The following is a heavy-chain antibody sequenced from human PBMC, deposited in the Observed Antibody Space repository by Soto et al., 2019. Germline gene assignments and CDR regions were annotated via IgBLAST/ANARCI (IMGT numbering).Heavy chain of an antibody. J-gene: IGHJ4*02. CDR2: IGTAGDT. CDR3: ARASGNIVVVPAIYYFDY. D-gene: IGHD2-2*01. V-gene: IGHV3-13*01. CDR1: GFTFSSYD. Sequence: EVQLVESGGGLVQPGGSLRLSCAASGFTFSSYDMHWVRQATGKGLEWVSAIGTAGDTYYPGSVKGRFTISRENAKNSLYLQMNSLRAEDTAVYYCARASGNIVVVPAIYYFDYWGQGTLVTVSS.